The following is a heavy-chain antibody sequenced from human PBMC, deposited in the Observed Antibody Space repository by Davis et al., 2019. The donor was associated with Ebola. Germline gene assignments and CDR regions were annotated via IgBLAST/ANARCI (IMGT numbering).Heavy chain of an antibody. D-gene: IGHD3-3*01. V-gene: IGHV4-59*11. CDR3: ARGEWLLPFDY. J-gene: IGHJ4*02. Sequence: PSETLSLTCTVSGGSISSHYWSWIRQPPGKGLEWIGYVHYSGSTKYNPSLKSRVTISLDTSKNQFSLTLSSVTAADTAVYYCARGEWLLPFDYWGQGTLVTVSS. CDR2: VHYSGST. CDR1: GGSISSHY.